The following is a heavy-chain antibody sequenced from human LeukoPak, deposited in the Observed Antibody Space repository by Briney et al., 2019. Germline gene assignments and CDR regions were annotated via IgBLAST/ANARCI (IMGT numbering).Heavy chain of an antibody. J-gene: IGHJ4*02. CDR1: GGSLSAYY. CDR3: ATGETGSTLGGY. V-gene: IGHV4-59*01. D-gene: IGHD1-1*01. CDR2: IYDSGST. Sequence: PSETLSLTCTVSGGSLSAYYWTWIRQPPGKGLEWIGYIYDSGSTNYNPSLKSRVTISVDTSKNQFSLKLTSVTAADTAVYYCATGETGSTLGGYWGQGTLVTVSS.